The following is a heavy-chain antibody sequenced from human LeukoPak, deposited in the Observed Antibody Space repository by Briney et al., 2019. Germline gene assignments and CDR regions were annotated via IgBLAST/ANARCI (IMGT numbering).Heavy chain of an antibody. J-gene: IGHJ5*02. Sequence: SQTLSLTCAISGDSVSSNSVTWNWIRQSPSGGLEWLGRTHYRSTWYNDYAVSVRGRITVNPDTSKNQFSLHLNSVTPEDTAVYYCARRLTQYDCFDPWGQGILVTVSS. V-gene: IGHV6-1*01. CDR3: ARRLTQYDCFDP. CDR2: THYRSTWYN. CDR1: GDSVSSNSVT. D-gene: IGHD2-2*01.